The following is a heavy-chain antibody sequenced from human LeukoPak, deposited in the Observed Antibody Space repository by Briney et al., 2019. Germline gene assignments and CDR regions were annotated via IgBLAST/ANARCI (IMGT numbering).Heavy chain of an antibody. J-gene: IGHJ5*02. D-gene: IGHD5-12*01. CDR1: GDTFSSYA. CDR2: IIPIFGTA. V-gene: IGHV1-69*01. CDR3: ARAHSGYDSDWFDP. Sequence: SVKVSCRASGDTFSSYAISWVRQAPGQGLEWMGGIIPIFGTANYAQKFQGRVTITADESTSTAYMELSSLRSEDTAVYYCARAHSGYDSDWFDPWGQGTLVTVSS.